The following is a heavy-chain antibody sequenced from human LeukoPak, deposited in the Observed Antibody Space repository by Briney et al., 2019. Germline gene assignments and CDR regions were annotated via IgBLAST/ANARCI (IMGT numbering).Heavy chain of an antibody. V-gene: IGHV3-33*01. CDR1: GFTFSSYG. D-gene: IGHD6-25*01. J-gene: IGHJ4*02. CDR3: ARDGYSSGDDY. CDR2: IWYDGSNK. Sequence: GRSLRLSCAASGFTFSSYGMHWVRQAPGKGLEWVAVIWYDGSNKYYADSVKGRFTISRDNSKNTLYLQMNSLRAEDTAEYYCARDGYSSGDDYWGQGTLVTVSS.